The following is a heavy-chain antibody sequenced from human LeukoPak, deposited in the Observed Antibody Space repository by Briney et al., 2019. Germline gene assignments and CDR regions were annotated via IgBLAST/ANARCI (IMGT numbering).Heavy chain of an antibody. CDR3: AKGQELDDGVFDS. Sequence: GGSLRLSCAASGFTFSRIAMTWVRQAPGKGLEWVSTIRSNGDTTYNADSERGRLSISRDNSKNALFLQMNSLRVEDTPIYYCAKGQELDDGVFDSWGQGTLVTVSS. D-gene: IGHD1-1*01. J-gene: IGHJ4*02. V-gene: IGHV3-23*01. CDR2: IRSNGDTT. CDR1: GFTFSRIA.